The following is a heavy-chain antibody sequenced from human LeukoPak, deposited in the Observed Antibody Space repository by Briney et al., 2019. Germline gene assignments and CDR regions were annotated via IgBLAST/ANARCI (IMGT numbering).Heavy chain of an antibody. CDR3: ARGLGSGSFDY. J-gene: IGHJ4*02. V-gene: IGHV4-39*07. Sequence: KSSETLSLTCTVSGGSISSSSYYWSWIRQPPGKGLEWIGEINHSGSTNYNPSLKSRVTISVDTSKNQFSLKLSSVTAADTAVYYCARGLGSGSFDYWGQGTLVTVSS. CDR2: INHSGST. CDR1: GGSISSSSYY. D-gene: IGHD1-26*01.